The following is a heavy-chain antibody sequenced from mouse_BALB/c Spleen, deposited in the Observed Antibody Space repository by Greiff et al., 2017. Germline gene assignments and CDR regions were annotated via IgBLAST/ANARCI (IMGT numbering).Heavy chain of an antibody. J-gene: IGHJ4*01. Sequence: VQLQQSGPELVKPGASVKISCKASGYSFTGYFMNWVMQSHGKSLEWIGRINPYNGDTFYNQKFKGKATLTTDKSSSTAYMQPSRLTSEDSAVYFCARQLGLRRDYWGQGTSVTVSS. D-gene: IGHD3-1*01. CDR3: ARQLGLRRDY. V-gene: IGHV1-20*01. CDR2: INPYNGDT. CDR1: GYSFTGYF.